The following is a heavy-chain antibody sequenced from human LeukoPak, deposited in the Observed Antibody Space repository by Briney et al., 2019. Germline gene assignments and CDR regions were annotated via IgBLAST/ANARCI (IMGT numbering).Heavy chain of an antibody. CDR3: AGSRGLRFMECPL. CDR2: IILKLGTV. D-gene: IGHD3-3*01. Sequence: ASVNVSRKSSVGIFRNHAIAWVRHAPGQGLEWVGGIILKLGTVKYAEKFQGRVTITTDESSSTVYMEMSSLTSEDTAMFYCAGSRGLRFMECPLWGQGTMVIVSS. J-gene: IGHJ3*01. CDR1: VGIFRNHA. V-gene: IGHV1-69*05.